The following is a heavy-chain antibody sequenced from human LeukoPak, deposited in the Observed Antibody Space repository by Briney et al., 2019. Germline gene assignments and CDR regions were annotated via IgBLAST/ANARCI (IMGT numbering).Heavy chain of an antibody. D-gene: IGHD6-13*01. CDR1: GGSISSNNYY. CDR3: ARPAADFYYYYGMDA. J-gene: IGHJ6*02. V-gene: IGHV4-39*01. Sequence: SETLSLTCTVSGGSISSNNYYWGWIRQPPGKGLEWIGSIYYSGSTYYNPSLKSRVTISVDTSKNQFSLKLSSVTAADTAVYYCARPAADFYYYYGMDAWGQGTTVTVSS. CDR2: IYYSGST.